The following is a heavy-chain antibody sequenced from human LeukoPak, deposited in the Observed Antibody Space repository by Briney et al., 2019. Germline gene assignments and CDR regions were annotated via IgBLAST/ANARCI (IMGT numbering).Heavy chain of an antibody. CDR3: ARFGYSYGSTDY. CDR1: GGTFSSYA. J-gene: IGHJ4*02. Sequence: GASVKVSCKASGGTFSSYAISWVRQAPGQGLEWMGRIIPILGMANYAQKFQGRVTITADKSTSTAYMELSSLRSEDTAVYYCARFGYSYGSTDYWGQGTLVTVSS. V-gene: IGHV1-69*04. D-gene: IGHD5-18*01. CDR2: IIPILGMA.